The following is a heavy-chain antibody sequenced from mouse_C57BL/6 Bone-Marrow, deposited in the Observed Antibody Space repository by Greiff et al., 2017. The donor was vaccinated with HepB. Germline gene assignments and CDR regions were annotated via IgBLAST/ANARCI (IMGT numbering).Heavy chain of an antibody. Sequence: QVQLQQSGAELVRPGASVTLSCKASGYTFTDYEMHWVKQTPVHGLEWIGAIDPETGGTAYNQKFKGKAILTADKSSSTAYMELRSLTSEDSAVYYCTRYNDYAAWFAYWGQGTLVTVSA. V-gene: IGHV1-15*01. CDR3: TRYNDYAAWFAY. CDR2: IDPETGGT. J-gene: IGHJ3*01. D-gene: IGHD2-4*01. CDR1: GYTFTDYE.